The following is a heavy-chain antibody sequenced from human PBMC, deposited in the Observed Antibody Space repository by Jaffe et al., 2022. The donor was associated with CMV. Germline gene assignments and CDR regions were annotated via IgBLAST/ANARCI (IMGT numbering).Heavy chain of an antibody. V-gene: IGHV4-39*02. Sequence: QVQLQESGPGLVKPSETLSLTCSGSGGSITDNSHYWGWIRQPPGKGLEWIGTMYYSGSTYYKPSLKSRVTISVDTSKNHFSLKLSSVTAADTALYYCARRDSSSRSDYFDSWGQGTLVTVSS. D-gene: IGHD6-13*01. CDR3: ARRDSSSRSDYFDS. CDR2: MYYSGST. J-gene: IGHJ4*02. CDR1: GGSITDNSHY.